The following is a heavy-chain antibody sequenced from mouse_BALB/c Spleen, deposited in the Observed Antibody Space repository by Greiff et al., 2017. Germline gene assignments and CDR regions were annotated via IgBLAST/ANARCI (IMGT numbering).Heavy chain of an antibody. J-gene: IGHJ4*01. V-gene: IGHV5-4*02. D-gene: IGHD2-4*01. Sequence: EVKVVESGGGLVKPGGSLKLSCAASGFTFSDYYMYWVRQTPEKRLEWVATISDGGSYTYYPDSVKGRFTISRDNAKNNLYLQMSSLKSEDTAMYYCARGMITFFYAMDYWGQGTSVTVSS. CDR1: GFTFSDYY. CDR3: ARGMITFFYAMDY. CDR2: ISDGGSYT.